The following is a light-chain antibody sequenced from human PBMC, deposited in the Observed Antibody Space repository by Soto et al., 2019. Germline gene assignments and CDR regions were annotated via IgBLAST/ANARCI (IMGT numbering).Light chain of an antibody. CDR3: QQYYTTPPT. CDR2: WAS. Sequence: DIVLTQSQDSGAVSLGERATINCKSSQSVLFSINQKNYLAWYHQKPGQPPKLLIYWASIRESGVPTRFSGSGSGTNFTLTISSLQAEDAAVYYCQQYYTTPPTFGLGTKVDIK. CDR1: QSVLFSINQKNY. V-gene: IGKV4-1*01. J-gene: IGKJ1*01.